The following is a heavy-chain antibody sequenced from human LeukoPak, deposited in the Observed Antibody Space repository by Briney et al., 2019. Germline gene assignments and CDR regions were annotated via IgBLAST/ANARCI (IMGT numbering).Heavy chain of an antibody. CDR2: LYSDGNT. CDR3: ARGVEPLAANTLAY. Sequence: QPGGSLRLSCAASGFTLITNDMTWVRQASGKGLEWVSVLYSDGNTKYADSVQGRFTISRDNSKNTLYLEMNSLSPDDTAVYYCARGVEPLAANTLAYWGQGTLVTVSS. J-gene: IGHJ4*02. CDR1: GFTLITND. D-gene: IGHD1-14*01. V-gene: IGHV3-53*01.